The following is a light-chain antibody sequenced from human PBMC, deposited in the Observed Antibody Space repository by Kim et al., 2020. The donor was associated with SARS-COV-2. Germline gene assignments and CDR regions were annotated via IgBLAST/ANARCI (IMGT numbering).Light chain of an antibody. Sequence: ASVGDRVTITGRASQDIRNDLGWYQQNPGRAPKRLIYGASSLQSGVPSRFSGSGSGTEFTLTISSLQPEDFATYFCLQHNTCPITFGQGTRLEIK. CDR3: LQHNTCPIT. CDR2: GAS. CDR1: QDIRND. J-gene: IGKJ5*01. V-gene: IGKV1-17*01.